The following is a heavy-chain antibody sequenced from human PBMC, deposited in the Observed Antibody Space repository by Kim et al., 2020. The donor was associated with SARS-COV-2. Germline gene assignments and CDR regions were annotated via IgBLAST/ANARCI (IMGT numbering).Heavy chain of an antibody. D-gene: IGHD6-13*01. CDR2: ISWNSGSI. V-gene: IGHV3-9*01. Sequence: GGSLRLSCAASGFTFDDYAMHWVRQAPGKGLEWVSGISWNSGSIGYADSVKGRFTISRDNAKNSLYLQMNSLRAEDTALYYCAKEISVEQQLAPSFDYWGQGTLVTVSS. CDR3: AKEISVEQQLAPSFDY. J-gene: IGHJ4*02. CDR1: GFTFDDYA.